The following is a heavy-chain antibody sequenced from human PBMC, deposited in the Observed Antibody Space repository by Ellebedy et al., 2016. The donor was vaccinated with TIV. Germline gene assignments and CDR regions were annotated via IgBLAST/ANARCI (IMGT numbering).Heavy chain of an antibody. CDR1: GDSISATNYF. Sequence: MPSETLSLTCIVPGDSISATNYFWGWIRQPPGKGLEWIGSLNYGGESYFDPSLKSRVTMSLDTSKNQFSLKVNSVTAADTAIYYCASHRGFYSGWSFDYWGQGTLITVSS. V-gene: IGHV4-39*07. J-gene: IGHJ4*02. D-gene: IGHD5-12*01. CDR2: LNYGGES. CDR3: ASHRGFYSGWSFDY.